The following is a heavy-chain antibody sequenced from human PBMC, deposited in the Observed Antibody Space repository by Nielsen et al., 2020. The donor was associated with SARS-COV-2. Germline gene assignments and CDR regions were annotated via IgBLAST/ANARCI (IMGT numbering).Heavy chain of an antibody. J-gene: IGHJ5*02. V-gene: IGHV4-59*12. CDR3: ARVCGVIAARSYNWFDP. D-gene: IGHD6-6*01. CDR2: IYYSGST. Sequence: GSLRLSCTVSGGSISSYYWSWIRQPPGKGLEWIGYIYYSGSTNYNPSLKSRVTISVDTSKNQFSLKLSSVTAADTAVYYCARVCGVIAARSYNWFDPWGQGTLVTVSS. CDR1: GGSISSYY.